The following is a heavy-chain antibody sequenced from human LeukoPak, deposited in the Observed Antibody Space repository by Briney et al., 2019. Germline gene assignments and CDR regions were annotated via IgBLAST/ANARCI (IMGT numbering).Heavy chain of an antibody. CDR2: ISSSGSTI. V-gene: IGHV3-11*01. J-gene: IGHJ5*02. D-gene: IGHD6-19*01. CDR1: GFTFSSYA. Sequence: PGGSLRLSCAASGFTFSSYAMSWIRQAPGKGLEWVSYISSSGSTIYYADSVKGRFTISRDNAKNSLYLQMNSLRAEDTAVYYCARDQAVAGTPYFWFDPWGQGTLVTVSS. CDR3: ARDQAVAGTPYFWFDP.